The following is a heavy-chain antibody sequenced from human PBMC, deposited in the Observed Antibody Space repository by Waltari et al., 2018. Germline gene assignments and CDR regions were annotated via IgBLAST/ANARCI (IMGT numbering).Heavy chain of an antibody. CDR2: VYKTGST. Sequence: QVQLQESGPGLVKASETLSLTCTVSGDSINRGDYYWSWIRQPPGKGLEWIGNVYKTGSTSYSPSLKSRLTMSADSSKNEFSLKLTSVTAADTAVYYCARVWVDLFWYFDLWGRGTLVTVST. CDR3: ARVWVDLFWYFDL. D-gene: IGHD3-16*01. CDR1: GDSINRGDYY. V-gene: IGHV4-30-4*01. J-gene: IGHJ2*01.